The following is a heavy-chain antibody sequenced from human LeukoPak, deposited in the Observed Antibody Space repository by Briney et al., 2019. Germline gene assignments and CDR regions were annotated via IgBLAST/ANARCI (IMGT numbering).Heavy chain of an antibody. CDR1: GYSFTSYA. D-gene: IGHD3-22*01. J-gene: IGHJ4*02. Sequence: GASVKVSCKASGYSFTSYAMHWVRQALGQRPEWMGWINVDSGNTKYSEKFQDRATITRDTSAGTAYMELSRLRSDDTAVYYCARDYYDSSGTFDYWGQGTLVTVSS. V-gene: IGHV1-3*01. CDR3: ARDYYDSSGTFDY. CDR2: INVDSGNT.